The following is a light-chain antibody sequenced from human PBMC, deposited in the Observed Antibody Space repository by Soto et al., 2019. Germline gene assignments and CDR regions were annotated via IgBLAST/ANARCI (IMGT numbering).Light chain of an antibody. V-gene: IGLV2-14*01. CDR1: SSDVGGYNY. J-gene: IGLJ2*01. CDR2: EVS. CDR3: SSYTSSSTSDVV. Sequence: QSALTQPASVSGSPGQSITISCTGTSSDVGGYNYVSWYQQHPGKAPKLMIYEVSNRPSGVSNHFSGSKSGNTASLTISGLQAEDEADYYCSSYTSSSTSDVVFGGGTKVTVL.